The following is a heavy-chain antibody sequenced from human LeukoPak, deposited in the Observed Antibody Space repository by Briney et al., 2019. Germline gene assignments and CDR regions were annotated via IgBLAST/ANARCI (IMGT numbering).Heavy chain of an antibody. CDR3: AREVNSFGAFDI. D-gene: IGHD3-16*01. V-gene: IGHV4-59*01. Sequence: SETLSLTYTVSGGSISSYYWSWIRQPPGKGLEWIGYIYYSGSTNYNPSLKSRVTISVDTSKNQFSLKLSSVTAADTAVYYCAREVNSFGAFDIWGQGTMVTVSS. J-gene: IGHJ3*02. CDR1: GGSISSYY. CDR2: IYYSGST.